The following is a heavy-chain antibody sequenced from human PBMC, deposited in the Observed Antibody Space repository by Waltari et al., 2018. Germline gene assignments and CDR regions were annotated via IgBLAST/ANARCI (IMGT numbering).Heavy chain of an antibody. CDR2: IYHSGST. CDR1: GYSISSGYY. Sequence: QVQLQESGPGLVKPSETLSLTCTVSGYSISSGYYWGWIRQPPGKGLEWIGSIYHSGSTYYYPSLKSRVTISVDTSKNQFARKLSSVTAADTAVYYCARAYVGAPNHYFDYWGQGTLVTVSS. J-gene: IGHJ4*02. CDR3: ARAYVGAPNHYFDY. V-gene: IGHV4-38-2*02. D-gene: IGHD1-26*01.